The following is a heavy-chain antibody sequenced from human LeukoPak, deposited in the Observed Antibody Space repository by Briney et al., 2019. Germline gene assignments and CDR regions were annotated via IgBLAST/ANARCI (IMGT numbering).Heavy chain of an antibody. CDR1: GFTFSSYG. Sequence: GGSLRLSCAASGFTFSSYGMNWVRQAPGKGLEWVSGISGSGGTTYYADSVKGRFTISRDNSKDSLSLQVSSLRAEDTAVYYCAKTNGYYSDWGQGTLVTVSS. CDR3: AKTNGYYSD. D-gene: IGHD3-22*01. J-gene: IGHJ4*02. V-gene: IGHV3-23*01. CDR2: ISGSGGTT.